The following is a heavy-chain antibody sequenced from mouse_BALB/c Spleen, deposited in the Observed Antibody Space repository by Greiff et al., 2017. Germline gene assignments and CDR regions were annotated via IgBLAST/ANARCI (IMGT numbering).Heavy chain of an antibody. D-gene: IGHD2-1*01. CDR3: ARESIGDGNYYAMDY. CDR1: GFTFSSYT. Sequence: EVMLVESGGGLVQPGGSLKLSCAASGFTFSSYTMSWVRQTPEKRLEWVAYISNGGGSTYYPDTVKGRFTISRDNAKNTLYLQMSSLRSEDTAMYYCARESIGDGNYYAMDYWGQGTSVTVSS. J-gene: IGHJ4*01. CDR2: ISNGGGST. V-gene: IGHV5-12-2*01.